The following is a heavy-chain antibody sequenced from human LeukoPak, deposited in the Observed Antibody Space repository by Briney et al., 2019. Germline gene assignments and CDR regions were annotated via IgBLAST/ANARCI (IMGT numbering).Heavy chain of an antibody. CDR3: TSRGYYYDSSGYLDY. CDR2: IRSKANSYAT. D-gene: IGHD3-22*01. J-gene: IGHJ4*02. Sequence: PGGSLRLSCAASGFTFSGSAMHWLRQASGKGLEWVGRIRSKANSYATAYAASVKGRFTISRDDSKNTAYLQMNSLKTEDTAVYYCTSRGYYYDSSGYLDYWGQGTLVTVSS. V-gene: IGHV3-73*01. CDR1: GFTFSGSA.